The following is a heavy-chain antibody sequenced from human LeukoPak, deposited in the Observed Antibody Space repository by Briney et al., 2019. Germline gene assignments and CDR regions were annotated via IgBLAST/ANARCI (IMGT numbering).Heavy chain of an antibody. CDR1: GFTFSSYA. CDR3: ATPLDYYDRSDSHQGGD. CDR2: ISGSGGST. V-gene: IGHV3-23*01. D-gene: IGHD3-22*01. Sequence: PGGSLRLSCAASGFTFSSYAMSWVRQAPGKGLEWVSAISGSGGSTYYADSVKGRFTISRDNFKNTLYLQMNSLRAEDTAVYYCATPLDYYDRSDSHQGGDWGQGTLVTVSS. J-gene: IGHJ4*02.